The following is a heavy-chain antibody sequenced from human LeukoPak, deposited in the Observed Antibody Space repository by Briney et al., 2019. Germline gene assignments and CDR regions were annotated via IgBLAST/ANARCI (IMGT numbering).Heavy chain of an antibody. CDR3: AEAVAGSVWSNWFDP. J-gene: IGHJ5*02. Sequence: PGGSLRLSCAASGFTFDDYAMHWVRQAPGKGLEWVSGISWNSGNIDYADSVKGRFSISRDNAKNSLYLQMNSLRAEDTALYYCAEAVAGSVWSNWFDPWGQGTLVTVSS. V-gene: IGHV3-9*01. D-gene: IGHD6-19*01. CDR2: ISWNSGNI. CDR1: GFTFDDYA.